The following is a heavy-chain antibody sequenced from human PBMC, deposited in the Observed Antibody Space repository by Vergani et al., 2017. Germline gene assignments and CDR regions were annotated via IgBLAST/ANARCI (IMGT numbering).Heavy chain of an antibody. V-gene: IGHV3-30*04. Sequence: VQLVESGGGLVKPGGSLRLSCEASGLTFRSYAMHWVRQAPGKGLEWVAVISYDGRNKYYADSVKGRFTISRDNSKNTLYLQMNSLRAEDTAVYYCASGAFDYWGQGTLVTVSS. CDR3: ASGAFDY. CDR1: GLTFRSYA. J-gene: IGHJ4*02. D-gene: IGHD3-16*01. CDR2: ISYDGRNK.